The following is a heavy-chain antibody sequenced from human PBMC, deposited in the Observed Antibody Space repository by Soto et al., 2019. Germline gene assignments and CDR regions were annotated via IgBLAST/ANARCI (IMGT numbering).Heavy chain of an antibody. CDR2: TYYRSKWYN. J-gene: IGHJ4*02. D-gene: IGHD5-12*01. CDR3: ARAPIVATIIDY. Sequence: SQTLSLTCAISGDSVSSNSVAWNWIRQSPSRGLEWLGRTYYRSKWYNDYAVSVKSRITINPDTSKNQFSLQLDSVTPGDTAVYYCARAPIVATIIDYWGQGTLVTVSS. V-gene: IGHV6-1*01. CDR1: GDSVSSNSVA.